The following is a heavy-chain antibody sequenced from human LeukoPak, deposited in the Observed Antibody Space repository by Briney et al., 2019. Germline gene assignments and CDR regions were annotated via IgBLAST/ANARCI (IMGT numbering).Heavy chain of an antibody. J-gene: IGHJ4*02. CDR1: GYTFTSYG. V-gene: IGHV1-18*01. D-gene: IGHD6-19*01. Sequence: GASVTVSCKASGYTFTSYGISWVRQAPGQGLEWMGWISAYNGNTNYAQKLQGRVTMTTDTSTSTAYMELRSLRSDDTAVYYCARDHEGAVAGNFDYWGQGTLVTVSS. CDR3: ARDHEGAVAGNFDY. CDR2: ISAYNGNT.